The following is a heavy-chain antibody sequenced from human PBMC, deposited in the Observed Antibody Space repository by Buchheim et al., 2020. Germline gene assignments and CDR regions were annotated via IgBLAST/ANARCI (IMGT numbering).Heavy chain of an antibody. CDR3: ARDNSGLPGWDY. J-gene: IGHJ4*02. CDR2: IYYSGST. CDR1: GGSISSYY. D-gene: IGHD6-19*01. V-gene: IGHV4-59*01. Sequence: QVQLQESGPGLVKPSETLSLTCTVSGGSISSYYWSWIRQPPGKGLEWIGYIYYSGSTNYNPSLKSRVTISVDTSKNQFSLKLSSVTAADTAVYYCARDNSGLPGWDYWGQGTL.